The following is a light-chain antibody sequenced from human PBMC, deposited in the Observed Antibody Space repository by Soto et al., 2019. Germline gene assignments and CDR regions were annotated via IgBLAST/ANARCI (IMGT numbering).Light chain of an antibody. J-gene: IGLJ1*01. CDR2: DVS. CDR1: SSDVGGYNY. Sequence: QSVLTQPRSVSGSPGQSVTISCTGTSSDVGGYNYVSWYQQHPGQAPKLMIYDVSKRPSGVPDRFSGSKSGHTASLPISGLQAEDEADYYCCSYAGSYTLYVFGTGTKRTV. CDR3: CSYAGSYTLYV. V-gene: IGLV2-11*01.